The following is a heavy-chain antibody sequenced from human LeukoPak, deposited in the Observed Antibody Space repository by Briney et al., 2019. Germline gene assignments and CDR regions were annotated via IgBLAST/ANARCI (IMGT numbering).Heavy chain of an antibody. CDR2: ISSSSSYI. CDR3: AKDRDYYDSSGCLDY. D-gene: IGHD3-22*01. CDR1: GFTFRSST. V-gene: IGHV3-21*04. Sequence: GGSLRLSCAASGFTFRSSTMNSVRQAPGKGLEWVSSISSSSSYIYYADSMKGRFTISRDNAKNSLYLQMNSLRAEDTALYYCAKDRDYYDSSGCLDYWGQGTLVTVSS. J-gene: IGHJ4*02.